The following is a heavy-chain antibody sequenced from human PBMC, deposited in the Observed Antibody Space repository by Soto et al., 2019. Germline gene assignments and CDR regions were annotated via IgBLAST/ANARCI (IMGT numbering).Heavy chain of an antibody. CDR1: GFTFSRYW. V-gene: IGHV3-7*01. D-gene: IGHD1-26*01. CDR3: ASVKSWAVSP. CDR2: IKQSGSDR. J-gene: IGHJ5*02. Sequence: EVQLVESGGGLVQPGGSLGLSCAASGFTFSRYWMSWVRLAPGKGLEWVAHIKQSGSDRYYVDSVRGRFTISRDNAKNSLYLQMYSLGVEDTAMYYCASVKSWAVSPWGQGTLVTVSS.